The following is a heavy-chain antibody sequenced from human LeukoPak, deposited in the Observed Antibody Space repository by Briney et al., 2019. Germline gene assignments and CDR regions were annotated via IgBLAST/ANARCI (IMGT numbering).Heavy chain of an antibody. CDR2: INPNSGGT. Sequence: ASVKVSCKASGYTFTGYYMHWVRQAPGQGLEWMGWINPNSGGTNYARKFQGRVTMTRDTSISTAYMELSRLRSDDTAVYYCARDRGIAVAGTIVWYYYYGMDVWGQGTTVTVSS. D-gene: IGHD6-19*01. CDR3: ARDRGIAVAGTIVWYYYYGMDV. V-gene: IGHV1-2*02. J-gene: IGHJ6*02. CDR1: GYTFTGYY.